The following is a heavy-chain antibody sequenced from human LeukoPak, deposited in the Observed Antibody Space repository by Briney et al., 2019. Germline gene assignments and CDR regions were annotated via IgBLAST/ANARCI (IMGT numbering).Heavy chain of an antibody. V-gene: IGHV1-24*01. CDR3: ATGARYSSGWYYFDY. Sequence: ASVKVSCKVSGYTLTELSMHWVRQAPGKGLEWMGGFDPEDGETIYAQKFQGRVTMTEDTSNDTAYMELSSLRSEDTPVYYCATGARYSSGWYYFDYWGQGTLVTVSS. J-gene: IGHJ4*02. D-gene: IGHD6-19*01. CDR1: GYTLTELS. CDR2: FDPEDGET.